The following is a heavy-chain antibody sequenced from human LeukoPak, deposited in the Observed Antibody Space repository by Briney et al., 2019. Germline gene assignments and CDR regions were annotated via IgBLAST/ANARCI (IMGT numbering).Heavy chain of an antibody. D-gene: IGHD3-3*01. V-gene: IGHV1-18*01. Sequence: ASVKGSCKASGYTFTSYGISWVRQAPGQGLEWMGWISAYNGNTNYAQKLQGRVTMTTDTSTGTAYMELRSLRSDDTAVYYCARGASITIFGVVTNYNWFDPWGQGTLVTVSS. CDR1: GYTFTSYG. CDR2: ISAYNGNT. J-gene: IGHJ5*02. CDR3: ARGASITIFGVVTNYNWFDP.